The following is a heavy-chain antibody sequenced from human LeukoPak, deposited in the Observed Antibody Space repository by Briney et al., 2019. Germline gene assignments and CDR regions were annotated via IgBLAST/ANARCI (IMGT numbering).Heavy chain of an antibody. CDR2: ITYDGYYK. D-gene: IGHD3-10*01. J-gene: IGHJ4*02. CDR1: GFTFTSYG. Sequence: PGGSLRLSCAASGFTFTSYGMHWVRQSPGKGLEWVALITYDGYYKYYSDSVKGRFTISSDTSKNTLYLQMNSLRAEDTAVYYCARDLSPVVRASPMGYWGLGTLVTVSS. V-gene: IGHV3-30*03. CDR3: ARDLSPVVRASPMGY.